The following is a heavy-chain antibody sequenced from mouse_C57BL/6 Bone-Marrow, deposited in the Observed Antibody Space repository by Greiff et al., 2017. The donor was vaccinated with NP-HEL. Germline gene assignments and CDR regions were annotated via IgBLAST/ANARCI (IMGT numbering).Heavy chain of an antibody. Sequence: QVQLQQSGPELVKPAASVSLSCTASGYPFSSSWFNWVMQRLRRDQAWFGRIYPGDGDTNSNAKFNVKATLTADKSSSTAYMQLSSLTSKDAAVYFCARFGYFDYWGQGTTLTVSS. CDR3: ARFGYFDY. J-gene: IGHJ2*01. V-gene: IGHV1-82*01. CDR1: GYPFSSSW. CDR2: IYPGDGDT.